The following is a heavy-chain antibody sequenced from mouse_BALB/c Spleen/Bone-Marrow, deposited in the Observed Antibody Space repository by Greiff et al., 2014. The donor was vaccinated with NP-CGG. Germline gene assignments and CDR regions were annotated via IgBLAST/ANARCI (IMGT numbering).Heavy chain of an antibody. D-gene: IGHD1-1*02. CDR1: GYTFTNYY. V-gene: IGHV1S56*01. CDR2: IYPGDVDT. CDR3: AREVGRGGYFDV. Sequence: LVESGPELVMPGTSVKISRKASGYTFTNYYLHWVKQRPGQGLEWIGWIYPGDVDTKYNEKFKGKATLTADESSSTAYMQLSSLTSEDSAVYFCAREVGRGGYFDVWGAGTTVTVSS. J-gene: IGHJ1*01.